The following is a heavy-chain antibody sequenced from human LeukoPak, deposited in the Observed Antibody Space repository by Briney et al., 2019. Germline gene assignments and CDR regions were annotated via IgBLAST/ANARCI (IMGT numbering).Heavy chain of an antibody. V-gene: IGHV3-15*07. J-gene: IGHJ4*02. CDR2: IKSKTDGGTT. D-gene: IGHD6-13*01. CDR3: TTDLGYSSSDFDY. CDR1: GFTFSNAW. Sequence: GGSLRLSCAASGFTFSNAWMNWFRQAPGKGRDGAALIKSKTDGGTTDYAAPVKGRFTISRDDSKNTLYLQMNSLKTEDTAIYYCTTDLGYSSSDFDYWGQGTLVTVSS.